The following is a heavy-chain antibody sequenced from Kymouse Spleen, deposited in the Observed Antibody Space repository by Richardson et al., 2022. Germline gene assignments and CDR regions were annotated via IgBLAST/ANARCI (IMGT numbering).Heavy chain of an antibody. CDR3: TRRYNWNYEAFDI. CDR1: GFTFSGSA. V-gene: IGHV3-73*02. CDR2: IRSKANSYAT. J-gene: IGHJ3*02. D-gene: IGHD1-7*01. Sequence: EVQLVESGGGLVQPGGSLKLSCAASGFTFSGSAMHWVRQASGKGLEWVGRIRSKANSYATAYAASVKGRFTISRDDSKNTAYLQMNSLKTEDTAVYYCTRRYNWNYEAFDIWGQGTMVTVSS.